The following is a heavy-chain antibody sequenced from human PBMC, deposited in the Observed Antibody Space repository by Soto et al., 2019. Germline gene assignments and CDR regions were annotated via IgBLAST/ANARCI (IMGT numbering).Heavy chain of an antibody. CDR1: GLTFSTYG. V-gene: IGHV3-30*18. J-gene: IGHJ4*02. CDR3: VKDSLGGMTPVFMPGPD. CDR2: ISNDVRNI. Sequence: VQLVESGGGVVQPGRSLRLSGAASGLTFSTYGFHWVRQAPGKGLELVAVISNDVRNIHYAESVKGRFTISRDNSKNALYLQMNSLRPNDTAVYYCVKDSLGGMTPVFMPGPDWGQGTLVTVSS. D-gene: IGHD2-2*01.